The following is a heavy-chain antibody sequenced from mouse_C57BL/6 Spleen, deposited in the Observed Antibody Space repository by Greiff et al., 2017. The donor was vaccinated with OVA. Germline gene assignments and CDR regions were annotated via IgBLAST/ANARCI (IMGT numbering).Heavy chain of an antibody. CDR2: ISSGGSYT. V-gene: IGHV5-6*02. J-gene: IGHJ2*01. CDR1: GFTFSSYG. Sequence: DVKLVESGGDLVKPGGSLKLSCAASGFTFSSYGMSWVRQTPDKRLEWVATISSGGSYTYYPDSVKGRFTISRDNAKNTLYLQMSSLKSEDTAMYYCASQSDGYYDDWGTGTTLTVSS. CDR3: ASQSDGYYDD. D-gene: IGHD2-3*01.